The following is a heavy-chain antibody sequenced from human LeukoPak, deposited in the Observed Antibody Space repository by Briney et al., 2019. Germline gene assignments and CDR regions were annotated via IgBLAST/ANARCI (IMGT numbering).Heavy chain of an antibody. CDR3: ARSIHYDFWSGYYTSKYYYYMDV. CDR2: IYTSGST. CDR1: GGSISSYY. V-gene: IGHV4-4*09. Sequence: SETLSLTCTVSGGSISSYYWSWIRQPPGKGLEWIGYIYTSGSTNYNPSLKSRVTISVDTSKNQFSLKLSSVTAADTAVYYCARSIHYDFWSGYYTSKYYYYMDVWGKGTTVTVSS. D-gene: IGHD3-3*01. J-gene: IGHJ6*03.